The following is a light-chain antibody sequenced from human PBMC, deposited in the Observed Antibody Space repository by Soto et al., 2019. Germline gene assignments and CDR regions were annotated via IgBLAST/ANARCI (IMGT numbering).Light chain of an antibody. Sequence: EIVLTQSPPTLSVSAGERATLSCRASQSLSSYLAWYQQKPGQAPRLLIYEVFHRATGIPARFSGSGSGTDFTLTISSLEPEDFAVYYCQQRSNWPLTFGGGTKVDIK. V-gene: IGKV3-11*01. J-gene: IGKJ4*01. CDR2: EVF. CDR1: QSLSSY. CDR3: QQRSNWPLT.